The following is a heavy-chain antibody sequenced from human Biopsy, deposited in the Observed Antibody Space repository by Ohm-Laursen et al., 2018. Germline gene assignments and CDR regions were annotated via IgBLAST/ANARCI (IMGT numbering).Heavy chain of an antibody. CDR2: ISYAGSKT. V-gene: IGHV3-30*18. Sequence: SLRLSCAASGFTFRNSGLHWVRQAPGKGLEWVAAISYAGSKTDYGDSVKGRLNISRDNSKNTLDLQMSSLRVEDTAVYFCAKDKGTFNFYYYGMDVWGQGTTVTVSS. CDR1: GFTFRNSG. CDR3: AKDKGTFNFYYYGMDV. J-gene: IGHJ6*02. D-gene: IGHD2/OR15-2a*01.